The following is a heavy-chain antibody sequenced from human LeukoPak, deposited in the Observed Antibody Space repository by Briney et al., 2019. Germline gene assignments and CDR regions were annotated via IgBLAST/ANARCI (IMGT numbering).Heavy chain of an antibody. V-gene: IGHV3-74*01. CDR3: ARDLQRSSVEFDY. Sequence: GGSLRLSCAVSGFTLRSYWMHWVRQAPGKGLVWVSRINSDGSSTSYADSVKGRFTIPRDNAKNTLYLQMNSLRAEDTAVYYCARDLQRSSVEFDYWGQGSLVTVSS. J-gene: IGHJ4*02. CDR1: GFTLRSYW. CDR2: INSDGSST. D-gene: IGHD5-24*01.